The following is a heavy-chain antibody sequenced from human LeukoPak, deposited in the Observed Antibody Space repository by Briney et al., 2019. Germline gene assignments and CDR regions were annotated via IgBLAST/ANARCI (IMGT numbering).Heavy chain of an antibody. J-gene: IGHJ4*02. V-gene: IGHV3-33*01. D-gene: IGHD6-19*01. Sequence: PGGSLRLSCAASGFTFSSYGMHWVRQAPGKGLEWVAVIWYDGSNKYYADSVKGRFTISRDNSKNTLYLQMNSLRAEDTAVYYCARGMGYSSGWPGYFDYWGQGTLVTVSS. CDR1: GFTFSSYG. CDR2: IWYDGSNK. CDR3: ARGMGYSSGWPGYFDY.